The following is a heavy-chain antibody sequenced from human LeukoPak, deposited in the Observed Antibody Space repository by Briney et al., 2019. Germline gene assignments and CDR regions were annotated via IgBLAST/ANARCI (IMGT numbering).Heavy chain of an antibody. CDR3: ARDRYDFWSGYYGYMDV. D-gene: IGHD3-3*01. V-gene: IGHV4-38-2*02. CDR2: IYHSGST. CDR1: GYSISSGYY. J-gene: IGHJ6*03. Sequence: PSETLSLTCTVSGYSISSGYYWGWIRQPPGKRLEWIGSIYHSGSTYYNPSLKSRVTISVDTSKNQFSLKLSSVTAADTAVYYCARDRYDFWSGYYGYMDVWGKGTTVTVSS.